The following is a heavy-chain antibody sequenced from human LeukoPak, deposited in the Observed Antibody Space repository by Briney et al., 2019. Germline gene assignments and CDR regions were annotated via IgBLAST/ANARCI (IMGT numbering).Heavy chain of an antibody. CDR2: IYPGDSDT. CDR1: GYSFGYIFSTYW. D-gene: IGHD3-9*01. J-gene: IGHJ4*02. CDR3: ARFKAHYDILTVLISPYYFDY. Sequence: GESLQISCQGSGYSFGYIFSTYWIGWVRQMPGNGLEWVGIIYPGDSDTRYSPSFQGQVTISVDTSISTAYLQWSSLKASDSAMYYCARFKAHYDILTVLISPYYFDYWGQGTLVTVSS. V-gene: IGHV5-51*01.